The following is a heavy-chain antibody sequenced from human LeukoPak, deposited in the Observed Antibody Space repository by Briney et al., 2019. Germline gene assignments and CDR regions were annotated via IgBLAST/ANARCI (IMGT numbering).Heavy chain of an antibody. Sequence: PSETLSLTCTVSGGSISSYYWSWIRRPPGKGLEWIGYIYYSGSTNYNPSLKSRVTISVDTSENQFSLKLSSVTAADTAVYYCARGKYFDWLLGWFDPWGQGTLVTVSS. CDR1: GGSISSYY. J-gene: IGHJ5*02. D-gene: IGHD3-9*01. CDR2: IYYSGST. V-gene: IGHV4-59*01. CDR3: ARGKYFDWLLGWFDP.